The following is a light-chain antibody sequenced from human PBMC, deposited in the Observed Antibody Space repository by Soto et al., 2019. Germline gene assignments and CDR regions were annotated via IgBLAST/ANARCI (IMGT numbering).Light chain of an antibody. J-gene: IGKJ5*01. CDR1: QSLSTN. V-gene: IGKV3D-15*01. Sequence: FPATLSVYQGGRATLSCRASQSLSTNLAWYQQKPGQAPRLLIYGASTRATGIPDRFSGSGSGTDFTLTISRLEPEDFAIYYRHQYNNWPLTFGPGTLLAI. CDR3: HQYNNWPLT. CDR2: GAS.